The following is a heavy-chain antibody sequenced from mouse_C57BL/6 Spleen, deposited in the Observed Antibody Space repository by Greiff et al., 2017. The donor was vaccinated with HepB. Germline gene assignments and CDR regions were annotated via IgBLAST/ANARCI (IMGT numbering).Heavy chain of an antibody. V-gene: IGHV2-2*01. D-gene: IGHD1-1*01. Sequence: VMLVESGPGLVQPSQSLSITCTVSGFSLTSYGVHWVRQSPGKGLEWLGVIWSGGSTDYNAAFISRLSISKDNSKSQVFFKMNSLQADDTAIYYWARSRGITTVVDYWGQGTTLTVSS. CDR2: IWSGGST. CDR1: GFSLTSYG. J-gene: IGHJ2*01. CDR3: ARSRGITTVVDY.